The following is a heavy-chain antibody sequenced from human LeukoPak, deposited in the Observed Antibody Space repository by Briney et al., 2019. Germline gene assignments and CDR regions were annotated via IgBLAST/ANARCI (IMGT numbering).Heavy chain of an antibody. Sequence: SETLSLTCAVSGGSISSGGYSWSWIRQPPGKGLEWIGYIYHSGSTYYNPSLKSRVTISVDRSKNQFSLKLSSVTAADTAVYYCARARRGVVSDYYDSSGYYYVGYYFDYWGQGTLVTVSS. CDR1: GGSISSGGYS. V-gene: IGHV4-30-2*01. CDR3: ARARRGVVSDYYDSSGYYYVGYYFDY. CDR2: IYHSGST. D-gene: IGHD3-22*01. J-gene: IGHJ4*02.